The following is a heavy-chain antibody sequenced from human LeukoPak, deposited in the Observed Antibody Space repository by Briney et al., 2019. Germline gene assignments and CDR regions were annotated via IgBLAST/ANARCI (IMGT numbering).Heavy chain of an antibody. D-gene: IGHD6-13*01. J-gene: IGHJ4*02. CDR3: ARGGGSSQLIDY. Sequence: SETLSLTCTVSGGSISSSSYYWGWIRQPPGKGLEWIGSIYYSGSTYYNPSLKSRVTISVDTSKNQFSLKLSSVTAADTAVYYCARGGGSSQLIDYWGQGTLVTVSS. V-gene: IGHV4-39*01. CDR1: GGSISSSSYY. CDR2: IYYSGST.